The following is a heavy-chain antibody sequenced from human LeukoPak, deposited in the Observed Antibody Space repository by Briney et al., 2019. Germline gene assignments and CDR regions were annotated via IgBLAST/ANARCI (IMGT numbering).Heavy chain of an antibody. Sequence: GGSLRLSCAASGFTFDDYAMHWVRQAPGKGLEWVSGISWNSGSIGYADSVKGRFTISRDNAKNSLYLQMNSLRAEDTALYYCAKDMGAVAAIDYWGQGTLVTVSS. J-gene: IGHJ4*02. V-gene: IGHV3-9*01. CDR3: AKDMGAVAAIDY. CDR1: GFTFDDYA. D-gene: IGHD6-19*01. CDR2: ISWNSGSI.